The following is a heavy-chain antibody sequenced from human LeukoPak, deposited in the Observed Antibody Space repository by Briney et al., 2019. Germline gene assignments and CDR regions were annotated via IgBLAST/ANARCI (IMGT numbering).Heavy chain of an antibody. CDR2: ISYDGSNK. J-gene: IGHJ4*02. D-gene: IGHD4-17*01. CDR1: GFTFSIYG. V-gene: IGHV3-30*18. Sequence: PGGSLRLSCAASGFTFSIYGMHWVRQAPGKGLEWVAFISYDGSNKYYADSAKGRFTISRGSSKNTLYLQMNSLRPEDTAVYYCSKDYDYGDYAADYWGQGTLVTVSS. CDR3: SKDYDYGDYAADY.